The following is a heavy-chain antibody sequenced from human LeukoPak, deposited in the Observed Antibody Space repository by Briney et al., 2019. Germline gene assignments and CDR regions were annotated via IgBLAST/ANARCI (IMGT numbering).Heavy chain of an antibody. V-gene: IGHV4-39*07. CDR1: GGSISSSSYY. Sequence: PSETLSLICTVSGGSISSSSYYWGWIRQPPGKGLEWIGSIYYSGSTYYNPSLKSRVTISVDTSKNQFSLKLSSVTAADTAVYYCARVFLSRGNDYWGQGTLVTVSS. CDR2: IYYSGST. D-gene: IGHD3-10*01. CDR3: ARVFLSRGNDY. J-gene: IGHJ4*02.